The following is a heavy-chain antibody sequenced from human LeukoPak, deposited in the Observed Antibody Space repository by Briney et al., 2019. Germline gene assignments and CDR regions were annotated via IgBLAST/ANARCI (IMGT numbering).Heavy chain of an antibody. J-gene: IGHJ5*02. V-gene: IGHV4-34*01. CDR1: GGSFSGYY. D-gene: IGHD6-6*01. Sequence: SETLSLTCAVYGGSFSGYYWSWIRQPPGKGLEWIGEINHSGSTNYNPSLKSRVTISVDTSKNQFSLKLSSVTAADTAVYYCARGKSIAARLNWFDPWGQGTLVTVSS. CDR3: ARGKSIAARLNWFDP. CDR2: INHSGST.